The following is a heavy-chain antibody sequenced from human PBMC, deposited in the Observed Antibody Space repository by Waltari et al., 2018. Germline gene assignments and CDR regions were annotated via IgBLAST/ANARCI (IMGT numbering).Heavy chain of an antibody. CDR3: ASSLGYCSSCIDY. J-gene: IGHJ4*02. D-gene: IGHD2-2*01. V-gene: IGHV4-34*01. CDR1: GGSFSGYY. CDR2: INHSGST. Sequence: QVQLQQWGAGLLKPSETLSLTCAVYGGSFSGYYWSWIRQPPGKGLEWIGEINHSGSTNYNPSLKSRVTTSVDTSKNQFSLKLSSVTAADTAVYYCASSLGYCSSCIDYLGQGTLVTVSS.